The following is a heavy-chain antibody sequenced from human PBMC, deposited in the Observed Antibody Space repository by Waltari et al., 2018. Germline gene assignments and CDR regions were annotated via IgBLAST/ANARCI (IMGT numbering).Heavy chain of an antibody. D-gene: IGHD3-22*01. CDR1: GGSVARLY. V-gene: IGHV4-59*02. CDR3: ARNYDTNGRYRIPYWSFDL. Sequence: QVHLQESGPRLVKPSELLSLSCTVSGGSVARLYWSWLRQSPGRGLELLGFVYYTGRTDYNPSLRSRVTISMDTSRSQFSLRLTSVTAADTAVYYCARNYDTNGRYRIPYWSFDLWGPGTLVSVSS. J-gene: IGHJ2*01. CDR2: VYYTGRT.